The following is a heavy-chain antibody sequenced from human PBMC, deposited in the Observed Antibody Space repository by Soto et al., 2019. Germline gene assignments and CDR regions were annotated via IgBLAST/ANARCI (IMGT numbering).Heavy chain of an antibody. V-gene: IGHV4-59*01. CDR2: LYNTGST. CDR3: ARDLWGYCGTDCYPLDV. CDR1: GGSMSRYH. J-gene: IGHJ6*02. Sequence: SETLSLTCTVSGGSMSRYHWSGIRQPPGKGLEWIGYLYNTGSTIYNPSLKSRVTISVDTSKNQFSLKLNSLTAADTAVYYCARDLWGYCGTDCYPLDVWGQGTTVT. D-gene: IGHD2-21*02.